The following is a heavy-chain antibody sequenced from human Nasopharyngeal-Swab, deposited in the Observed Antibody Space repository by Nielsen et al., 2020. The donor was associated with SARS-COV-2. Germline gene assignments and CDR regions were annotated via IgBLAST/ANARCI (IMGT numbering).Heavy chain of an antibody. J-gene: IGHJ6*02. CDR2: IYPRDSDT. V-gene: IGHV5-51*01. CDR1: GYSFTSYW. CDR3: VRPEGVATSFKYYFQYGMDV. Sequence: GESLKISCKGSGYSFTSYWIAWVRQMPGKGLEWMGIIYPRDSDTRYSPSFQGQVTISADKSISTAYLQWSSLKASDTAMYYCVRPEGVATSFKYYFQYGMDVWGQGTMVTVPS. D-gene: IGHD5-12*01.